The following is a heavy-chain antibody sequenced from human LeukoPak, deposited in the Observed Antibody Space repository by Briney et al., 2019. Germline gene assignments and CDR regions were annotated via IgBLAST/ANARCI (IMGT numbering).Heavy chain of an antibody. CDR1: GFTFSSYW. Sequence: PGGSLRLSCAASGFTFSSYWMSWVRQAPGKGLEWVANIKEDGSEKYYVDSVKGRFTISRDNAKNSLYLQMNSLRAEDTAVYYCVGCSRSSCSLHYWGQGTPVTVSS. J-gene: IGHJ4*02. CDR2: IKEDGSEK. V-gene: IGHV3-7*01. CDR3: VGCSRSSCSLHY. D-gene: IGHD2-2*01.